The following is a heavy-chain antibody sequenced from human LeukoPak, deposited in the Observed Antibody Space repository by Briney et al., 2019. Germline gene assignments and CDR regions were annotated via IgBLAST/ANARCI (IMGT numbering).Heavy chain of an antibody. CDR3: ARGSRLIPLLSGGVYGSGDLYYYYYGMDV. CDR1: GYTFTSYY. J-gene: IGHJ6*02. D-gene: IGHD3-10*01. V-gene: IGHV1-46*01. Sequence: GASVKVSCKASGYTFTSYYMHWVRQAPGQGLEWMGIINPSGGSTSYAQKFQGRVTMTRNTSISTAYMELSSLRSEDTAVYYCARGSRLIPLLSGGVYGSGDLYYYYYGMDVWGQGTTVTVSS. CDR2: INPSGGST.